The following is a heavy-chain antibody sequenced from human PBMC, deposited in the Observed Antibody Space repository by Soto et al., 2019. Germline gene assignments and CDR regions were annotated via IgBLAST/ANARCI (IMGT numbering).Heavy chain of an antibody. V-gene: IGHV3-53*01. CDR3: SSSRYSVNYSGRLLDY. J-gene: IGHJ4*02. D-gene: IGHD2-15*01. Sequence: PGGSLRLSCAASGFTVSSTYLTWVRQAPGKGLEWVAILYTGTDTVYADSVKGRFTISRDRSKNTFYLQMNSLIAEYTAMYFCSSSRYSVNYSGRLLDYWGQGSLVTVSS. CDR2: LYTGTDT. CDR1: GFTVSSTY.